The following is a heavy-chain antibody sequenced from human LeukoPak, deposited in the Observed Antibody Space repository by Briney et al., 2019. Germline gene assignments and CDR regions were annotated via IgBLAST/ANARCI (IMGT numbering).Heavy chain of an antibody. Sequence: PGGSLRLSCAASGFTFSSYAMSWVRQAPGKGLEGVSAISGSGGSTYYADSVKGRFTISRDNSKNTLYLQMNSLRAEDTAVYYCAKSYSGSYWFDAFDIWGQGTMVTVSS. D-gene: IGHD1-26*01. CDR3: AKSYSGSYWFDAFDI. V-gene: IGHV3-23*01. CDR1: GFTFSSYA. CDR2: ISGSGGST. J-gene: IGHJ3*02.